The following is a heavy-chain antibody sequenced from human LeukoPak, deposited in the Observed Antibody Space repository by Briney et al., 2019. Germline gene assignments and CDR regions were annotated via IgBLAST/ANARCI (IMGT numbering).Heavy chain of an antibody. CDR1: GFTFDSYE. Sequence: GGSLRLSCAASGFTFDSYEMNWVRQAPGKGLEWVSYISSSGGTIYYADSVKGRFTISRDNAKNSLYLQMNSLRAEDTAVYYCARSGQLVGYYFDYWGQGTLVTVSS. CDR2: ISSSGGTI. D-gene: IGHD6-13*01. CDR3: ARSGQLVGYYFDY. J-gene: IGHJ4*02. V-gene: IGHV3-48*03.